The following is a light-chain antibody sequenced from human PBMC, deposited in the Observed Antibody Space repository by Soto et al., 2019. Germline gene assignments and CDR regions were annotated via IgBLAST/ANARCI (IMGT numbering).Light chain of an antibody. J-gene: IGKJ4*01. CDR1: QSVSSN. Sequence: EILMTQSPATLSVSPGERATLSCRASQSVSSNLAWYQQKPGQAPWLLIYGVSTRATGVPARFSGSGSGTEFTLTISSLQSEDFAVYYCQQYNNWPRVTFGGGTKVDIK. V-gene: IGKV3-15*01. CDR3: QQYNNWPRVT. CDR2: GVS.